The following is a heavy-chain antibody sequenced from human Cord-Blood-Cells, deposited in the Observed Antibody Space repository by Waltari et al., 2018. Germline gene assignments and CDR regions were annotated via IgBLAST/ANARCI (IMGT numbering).Heavy chain of an antibody. J-gene: IGHJ6*02. Sequence: QVQLQESGPGLVKPSGTLSLTCAVSGGSISSSNWWSWVRQPPGKGLEWIGENYHSGSTNYNPSLKSRVTISVDTSKNQFSLKLSSVTAADTAVYYCASHGSGDYYYYYGMDVWGQGTTVTVSS. CDR3: ASHGSGDYYYYYGMDV. V-gene: IGHV4-4*02. CDR2: NYHSGST. D-gene: IGHD4-17*01. CDR1: GGSISSSNW.